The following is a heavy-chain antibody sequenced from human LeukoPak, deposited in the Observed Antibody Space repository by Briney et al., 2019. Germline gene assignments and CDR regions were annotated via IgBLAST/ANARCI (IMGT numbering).Heavy chain of an antibody. CDR1: GYTFTSYG. Sequence: GASVKVSCKASGYTFTSYGISWVRQAPGQGLEWMGWISAYNGNTNHAQKLQGRVTMTTDTSTSTAYMELRSLRSDDTAVYYCARYCSGGNCYSRSFEYWGQGTLVTVSS. V-gene: IGHV1-18*01. D-gene: IGHD2-15*01. CDR3: ARYCSGGNCYSRSFEY. J-gene: IGHJ4*02. CDR2: ISAYNGNT.